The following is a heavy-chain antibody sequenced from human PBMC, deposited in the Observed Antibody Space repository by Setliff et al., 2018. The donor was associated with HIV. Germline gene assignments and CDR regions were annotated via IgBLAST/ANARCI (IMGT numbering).Heavy chain of an antibody. CDR3: SKPLTQWGVSPYHYAVDV. CDR1: GSRSRSHG. V-gene: IGHV3-30*02. CDR2: IRFDGNKK. Sequence: GGSLRLSCAASGSRSRSHGMHWVRQAPDKGLEWEAIIRFDGNKKNYADSVKGRFTISRDNSKNTLYLQMNSLRAEDTAVYYCSKPLTQWGVSPYHYAVDVWGQGTTVTVSS. J-gene: IGHJ6*02. D-gene: IGHD1-26*01.